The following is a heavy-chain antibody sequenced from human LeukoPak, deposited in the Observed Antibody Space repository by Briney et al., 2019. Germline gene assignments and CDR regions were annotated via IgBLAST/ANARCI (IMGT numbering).Heavy chain of an antibody. CDR2: ISSSSSYI. J-gene: IGHJ3*02. CDR1: GFTFSSYS. Sequence: GGSLRLSCAASGFTFSSYSMNWVRQAPGKGLEWVPSISSSSSYIYYADSVKGRFTISRDNAKNSLYLQMNSLRAEDTAVYYCARAVYCSGGSCYFDIWGQGTMVTVSS. D-gene: IGHD2-15*01. CDR3: ARAVYCSGGSCYFDI. V-gene: IGHV3-21*01.